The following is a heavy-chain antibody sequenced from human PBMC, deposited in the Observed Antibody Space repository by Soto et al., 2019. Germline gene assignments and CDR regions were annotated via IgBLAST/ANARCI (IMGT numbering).Heavy chain of an antibody. D-gene: IGHD2-21*01. Sequence: PSETLSLTCTVSGGSITSGDYYWSWLRPSPGMGLEWIGYIYKTGSDWYNMSLKRRLKISIDTSRNQFSLEVKSVTAADAGVYYCARARESPYSRPCADYGMDVWGQGTTVTVSS. CDR2: IYKTGSD. CDR1: GGSITSGDYY. CDR3: ARARESPYSRPCADYGMDV. V-gene: IGHV4-30-4*01. J-gene: IGHJ6*02.